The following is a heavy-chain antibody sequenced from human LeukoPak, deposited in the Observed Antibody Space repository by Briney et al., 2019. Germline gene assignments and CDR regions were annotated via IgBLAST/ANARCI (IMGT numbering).Heavy chain of an antibody. CDR2: ISSSSSYI. CDR3: AREILDSWNVGGLLY. V-gene: IGHV3-21*01. J-gene: IGHJ4*02. D-gene: IGHD1-20*01. CDR1: GFTFSSYS. Sequence: GGSLRLSCAASGFTFSSYSMNWVRQAPGKGLEWVSSISSSSSYIYYADSVKGRFTISRDNAKNSLYLQMNSLRAEDTAVYYCAREILDSWNVGGLLYWGQGTLVTVSS.